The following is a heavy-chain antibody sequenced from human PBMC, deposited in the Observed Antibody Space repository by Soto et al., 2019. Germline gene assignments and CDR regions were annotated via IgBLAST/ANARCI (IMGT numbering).Heavy chain of an antibody. CDR3: ARGNYDILPGSSGTFDP. CDR2: INAGNGNT. D-gene: IGHD3-9*01. Sequence: GASVKVSCKASGYTFTSYAMHWVRQAPGQRLEWMGWINAGNGNTKYSQKFQGRVTIIRDTSASTAYMELSSLRSEDTAVYYCARGNYDILPGSSGTFDPWVQGTLVTVSS. J-gene: IGHJ5*02. V-gene: IGHV1-3*01. CDR1: GYTFTSYA.